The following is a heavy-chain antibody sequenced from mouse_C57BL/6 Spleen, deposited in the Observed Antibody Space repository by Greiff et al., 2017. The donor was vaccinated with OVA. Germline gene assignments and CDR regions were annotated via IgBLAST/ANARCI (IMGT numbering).Heavy chain of an antibody. J-gene: IGHJ2*01. V-gene: IGHV1-82*01. CDR2: IYPGDGDT. CDR3: ARTGVYYDSTDY. CDR1: GYAFSSSW. Sequence: VKLMESGPELVKPGASVKISCKASGYAFSSSWMNWVKQRPGKGLEWIGRIYPGDGDTNYKGKIKGKATLTADKSSSTAYMQLSSLTSEDSAVYFCARTGVYYDSTDYWGQGTTLTVSS. D-gene: IGHD1-1*01.